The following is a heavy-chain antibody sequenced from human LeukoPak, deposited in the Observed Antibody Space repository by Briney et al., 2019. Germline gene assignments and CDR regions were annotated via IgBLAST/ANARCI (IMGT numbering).Heavy chain of an antibody. V-gene: IGHV4-59*01. D-gene: IGHD6-19*01. CDR1: GFIFDTYE. CDR2: IYYSGST. CDR3: ARWGGPGIAVAGQGDY. Sequence: PGGSLRLSCAASGFIFDTYEMNWVRQAPGKGLEWIGYIYYSGSTNYNPSLKSRVTISVDTSKNQFSLKLSSVTAADTAVHYCARWGGPGIAVAGQGDYWGQGTLVTVSS. J-gene: IGHJ4*02.